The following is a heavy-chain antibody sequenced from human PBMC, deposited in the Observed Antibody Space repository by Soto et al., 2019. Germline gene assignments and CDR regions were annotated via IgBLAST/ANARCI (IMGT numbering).Heavy chain of an antibody. CDR1: GVSISSGKW. J-gene: IGHJ4*02. CDR2: IFHTGNT. D-gene: IGHD1-1*01. V-gene: IGHV4-4*02. Sequence: SETLSLTCTISGVSISSGKWWSWVRQHPGEALEWIGEIFHTGNTDYKPSLKSRVSILVDTSKNQFSLKLSSVTAADTAVYYCAREKRYNWNLDYWGQGTLVTVSS. CDR3: AREKRYNWNLDY.